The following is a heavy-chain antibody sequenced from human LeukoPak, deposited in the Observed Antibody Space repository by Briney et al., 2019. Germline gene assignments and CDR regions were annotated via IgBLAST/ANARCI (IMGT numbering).Heavy chain of an antibody. Sequence: ASVKVSCKASGYTFTSYAMNWVRQAPGQGLEWMGWINTNTGNPTYAQGFTGRFVFSLDTSVSTAYLQISSLKAGDTAVYYCATVRGGEGYGDYYFDYWGQGTLVTVSS. J-gene: IGHJ4*02. V-gene: IGHV7-4-1*02. CDR1: GYTFTSYA. CDR2: INTNTGNP. CDR3: ATVRGGEGYGDYYFDY. D-gene: IGHD4-17*01.